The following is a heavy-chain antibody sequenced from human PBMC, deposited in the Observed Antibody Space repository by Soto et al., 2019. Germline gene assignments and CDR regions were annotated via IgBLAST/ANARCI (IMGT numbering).Heavy chain of an antibody. CDR2: IIPIFGTA. D-gene: IGHD6-19*01. CDR1: GYTFTSYD. J-gene: IGHJ3*02. Sequence: QVQLVQSGAEVKKPGASVKVSCKAGGYTFTSYDINWMRQAPGQGLEWMGGIIPIFGTANYAQKFQGRVTITADESTSTAYMELSSLRSEDTAVYYCARAVRQWLVSAAFDIWGQGTMVTVSS. CDR3: ARAVRQWLVSAAFDI. V-gene: IGHV1-69*01.